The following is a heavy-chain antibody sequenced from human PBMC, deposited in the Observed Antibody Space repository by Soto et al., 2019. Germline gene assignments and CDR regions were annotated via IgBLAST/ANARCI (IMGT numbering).Heavy chain of an antibody. V-gene: IGHV5-10-1*01. CDR3: ARHGDISTRRSANDY. Sequence: GESLKISCKGSGYSFTTYWISWVRQMPGKCLEWMGRIDPSDSYTNYSPSFRGHVTISTDKSISTAYLQWSSLKASDTAMYYCARHGDISTRRSANDYWGQGALVTVSS. CDR2: IDPSDSYT. CDR1: GYSFTTYW. J-gene: IGHJ4*02. D-gene: IGHD6-6*01.